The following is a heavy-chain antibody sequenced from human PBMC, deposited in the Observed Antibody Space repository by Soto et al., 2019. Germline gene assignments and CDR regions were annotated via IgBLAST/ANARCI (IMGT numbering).Heavy chain of an antibody. CDR2: IYPGDSDT. Sequence: PGESLKISCKGSGYSSTSYWIGWVRQMPGKGLEWMGIIYPGDSDTRYSPSFQGQVTISADKSISTAYLQWSSLKASDTAMYYCARGPNYYYYGMDVWGQGTTVTVSS. V-gene: IGHV5-51*01. J-gene: IGHJ6*02. CDR1: GYSSTSYW. CDR3: ARGPNYYYYGMDV.